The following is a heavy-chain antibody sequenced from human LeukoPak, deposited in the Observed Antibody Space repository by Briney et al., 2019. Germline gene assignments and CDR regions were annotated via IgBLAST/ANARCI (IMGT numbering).Heavy chain of an antibody. CDR2: MNPNSGNT. J-gene: IGHJ4*02. D-gene: IGHD2-15*01. CDR1: GYTFTSYD. CDR3: ARGGGYCSGGSCPYYFDY. Sequence: ASVKVSCKASGYTFTSYDINWVRQATGQGLAWMGWMNPNSGNTGYAQKFQGRVTMTRNNSISTAYVELSSLRSEDTAVYYCARGGGYCSGGSCPYYFDYWGQGTLVTVSS. V-gene: IGHV1-8*01.